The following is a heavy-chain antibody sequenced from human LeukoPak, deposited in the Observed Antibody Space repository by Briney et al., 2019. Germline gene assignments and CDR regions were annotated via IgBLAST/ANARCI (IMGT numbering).Heavy chain of an antibody. CDR1: AGSISSSY. J-gene: IGHJ4*02. CDR2: IYYSGST. V-gene: IGHV4-59*01. D-gene: IGHD1-1*01. CDR3: ARATGKHLFDY. Sequence: SETLSPTCTVAAGSISSSYWSSIRHHPRNGLGWIGYIYYSGSTNYNPSLKSRVTRSVDTSKNQFSLKLSSVTAADTAVYYCARATGKHLFDYWGQGTLVTVSS.